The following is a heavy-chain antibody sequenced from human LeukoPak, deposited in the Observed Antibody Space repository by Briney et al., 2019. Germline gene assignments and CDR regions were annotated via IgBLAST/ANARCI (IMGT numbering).Heavy chain of an antibody. J-gene: IGHJ4*02. CDR2: IYSGGST. Sequence: GGSLRLSCAASGFTFSSYAMSWVRQAPGKGLEWVSLIYSGGSTYYADSVKGRFTISRDNSKNTLYLQMNSLRVEDTAVYYCARDLYYGSGSYSYYFDYWGQGTLVTVSS. D-gene: IGHD3-10*01. CDR1: GFTFSSYA. CDR3: ARDLYYGSGSYSYYFDY. V-gene: IGHV3-66*01.